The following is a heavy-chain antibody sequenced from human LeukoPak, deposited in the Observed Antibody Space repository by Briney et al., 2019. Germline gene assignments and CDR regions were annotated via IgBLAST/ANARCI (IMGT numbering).Heavy chain of an antibody. D-gene: IGHD4-17*01. V-gene: IGHV4-38-2*02. CDR2: FYHGGST. CDR3: ARTVTTPDYYYYYMDV. CDR1: GYSISTGYY. J-gene: IGHJ6*03. Sequence: SETLSLTCTVSGYSISTGYYWDWIRQPPGKGLEWIGTFYHGGSTYYNPSLKSRVTISVDTSKNQFSLKLSSVTAADTAVYYCARTVTTPDYYYYYMDVWGKGTTVTVSS.